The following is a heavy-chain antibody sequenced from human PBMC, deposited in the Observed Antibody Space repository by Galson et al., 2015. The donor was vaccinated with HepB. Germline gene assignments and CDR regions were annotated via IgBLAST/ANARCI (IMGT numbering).Heavy chain of an antibody. J-gene: IGHJ4*02. D-gene: IGHD6-6*01. Sequence: SVKVSCKASGYTFTSHLIHWVRQAPGQGLEWMGTINPSGGSTSYAQKFQGRVTMTRDTSASTVYMGLSSLRSEDTAVYYCARADYSSSSAFDYWGQGTLVTVSS. CDR2: INPSGGST. CDR3: ARADYSSSSAFDY. V-gene: IGHV1-46*01. CDR1: GYTFTSHL.